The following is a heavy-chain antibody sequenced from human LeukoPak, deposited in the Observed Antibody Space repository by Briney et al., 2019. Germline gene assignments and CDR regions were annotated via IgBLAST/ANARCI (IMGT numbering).Heavy chain of an antibody. CDR2: IWYDGSNK. V-gene: IGHV3-33*01. CDR3: ASREGVRAGYFDY. D-gene: IGHD3-10*01. CDR1: GFTFSSYG. Sequence: PGRSLRLSCAASGFTFSSYGMHWVRQAPGKGLEWVAVIWYDGSNKYYADSVKGRFTISRDNSKNTLYLQMNSLRAEDTAVYYCASREGVRAGYFDYWGQGTLVTVSS. J-gene: IGHJ4*02.